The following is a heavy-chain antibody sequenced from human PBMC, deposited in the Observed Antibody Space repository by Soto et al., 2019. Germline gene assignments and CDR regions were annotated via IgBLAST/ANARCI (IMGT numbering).Heavy chain of an antibody. CDR2: FDPEDGER. Sequence: ASVKVSCKVSGYTLSELSMHWVRQTPEQGLEWMGGFDPEDGERIYAEKFQDRVTMTEDTSTDTAYMELRSLRAEDTAVCYCATDLFGGYFDYWGQGTLVTVSS. CDR1: GYTLSELS. CDR3: ATDLFGGYFDY. J-gene: IGHJ4*02. V-gene: IGHV1-24*01. D-gene: IGHD2-15*01.